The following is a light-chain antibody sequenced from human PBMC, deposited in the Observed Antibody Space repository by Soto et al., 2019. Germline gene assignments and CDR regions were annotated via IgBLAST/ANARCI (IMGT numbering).Light chain of an antibody. Sequence: EIVMTQSPDTLSVSPGERATLSCSASQSGSSNLAWFQQRPGQAPRLLIYGASTRATGIPARFRGSGSGTEFTLTISSLQSEDFAVYYCQQYNNWPLTFGGGTKVDI. CDR3: QQYNNWPLT. CDR2: GAS. V-gene: IGKV3-15*01. J-gene: IGKJ4*01. CDR1: QSGSSN.